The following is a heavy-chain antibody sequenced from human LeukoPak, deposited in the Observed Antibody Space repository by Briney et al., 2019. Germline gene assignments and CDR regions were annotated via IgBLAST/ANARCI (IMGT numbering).Heavy chain of an antibody. CDR1: GFTFSDSY. Sequence: PGGSLRLSCVASGFTFSDSYMTWIRQAPGKGLEWISYISSRGDSKYYADSVKGRFTISRDNAKNSLYLQMNSLRAEDTAVYYCARGLELSTSGLVFDYWGQGTLVTVSS. J-gene: IGHJ4*02. CDR2: ISSRGDSK. V-gene: IGHV3-11*04. CDR3: ARGLELSTSGLVFDY. D-gene: IGHD1-7*01.